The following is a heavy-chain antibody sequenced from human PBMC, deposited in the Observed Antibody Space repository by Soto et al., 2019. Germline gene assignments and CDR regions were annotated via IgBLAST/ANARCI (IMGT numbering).Heavy chain of an antibody. V-gene: IGHV4-59*01. D-gene: IGHD3-9*01. CDR2: IYYSGGT. Sequence: SETLSLTCTVSGGSISSYYWSWIRQPPGKGLEWIGYIYYSGGTNYNPSLKSRVTISVDTSKNQFSLKLSSVTAADTAVYYCARIVHDYDILTGYLGWFDPWGQGTLVTVSS. CDR3: ARIVHDYDILTGYLGWFDP. J-gene: IGHJ5*02. CDR1: GGSISSYY.